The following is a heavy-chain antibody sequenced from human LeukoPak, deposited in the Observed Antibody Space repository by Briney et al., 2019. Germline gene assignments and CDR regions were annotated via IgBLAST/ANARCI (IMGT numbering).Heavy chain of an antibody. CDR2: ISYDGSNK. J-gene: IGHJ4*02. CDR1: GFTFSSYG. Sequence: GGSLRLSCAASGFTFSSYGMHWVRQAPGKGLEWVAVISYDGSNKYYADSVKGRFTISRDNSKNTLYLQMNSLRAEDTAVYYCAKDQGFLGWFTDYWGQGTLVTVSS. CDR3: AKDQGFLGWFTDY. D-gene: IGHD3-3*01. V-gene: IGHV3-30*18.